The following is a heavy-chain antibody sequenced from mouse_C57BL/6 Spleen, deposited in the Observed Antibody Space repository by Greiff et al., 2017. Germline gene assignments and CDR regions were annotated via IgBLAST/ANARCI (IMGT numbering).Heavy chain of an antibody. J-gene: IGHJ3*01. CDR2: INPNNGGT. CDR3: ARSWDYDGSWFAY. Sequence: VQLQQSGPELVKPGASVKISCKASGYTFTDYYMNWVKQSHGKSLEWIGDINPNNGGTSYNQKFKGKATLTVDKSSSTAYMALRSLTSEDSAVYYCARSWDYDGSWFAYWGQGTLVTVSA. CDR1: GYTFTDYY. V-gene: IGHV1-26*01. D-gene: IGHD1-2*01.